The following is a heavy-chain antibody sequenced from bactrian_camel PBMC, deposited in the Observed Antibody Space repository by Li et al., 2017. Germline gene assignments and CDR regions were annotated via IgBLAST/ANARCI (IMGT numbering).Heavy chain of an antibody. J-gene: IGHJ7*01. V-gene: IGHV3S55*01. Sequence: HVQLVESGGGLVQPGGSLRLTCAASGPSYERACMGWFRQAPGEERGGVTVVDYSGTTNYADAKKGRFTISQDNANGTLYLQMDSLRPEDTAMYYCASGPWGYCTRTKWEGGMNNWGKGTQVTVS. CDR2: VDYSGTT. D-gene: IGHD1*01. CDR1: GPSYERAC.